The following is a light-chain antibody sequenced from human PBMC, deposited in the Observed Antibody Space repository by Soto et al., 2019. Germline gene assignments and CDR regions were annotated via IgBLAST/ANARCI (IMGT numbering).Light chain of an antibody. CDR1: QSISGW. Sequence: DLPMTQSPSTLPASVGHSVTITCRASQSISGWLARYPQKPGKAPKLLIYDASTLDSGVPSRFRGSGSETEFTLTISSLQPDDVATSDCQQDNNLYTFGQGSKLLI. CDR3: QQDNNLYT. V-gene: IGKV1-5*01. J-gene: IGKJ2*01. CDR2: DAS.